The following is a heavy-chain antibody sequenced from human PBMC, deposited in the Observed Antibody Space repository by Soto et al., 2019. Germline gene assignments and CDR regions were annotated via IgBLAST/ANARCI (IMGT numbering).Heavy chain of an antibody. D-gene: IGHD3-3*01. Sequence: GGSLRLSCAASGFTFSSYSMNWVRQAPGKGLEWVSSISSSSSYIYYADSVKGRFTISRDNAKNSLYLQMNSLRAEDTDVYYCARDQEEENAIFGVAILFRPREYGMDVWGQGTTVTVSS. CDR3: ARDQEEENAIFGVAILFRPREYGMDV. CDR1: GFTFSSYS. J-gene: IGHJ6*02. V-gene: IGHV3-21*01. CDR2: ISSSSSYI.